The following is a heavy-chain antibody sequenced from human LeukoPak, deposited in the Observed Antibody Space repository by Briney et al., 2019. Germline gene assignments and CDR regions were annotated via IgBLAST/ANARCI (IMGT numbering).Heavy chain of an antibody. CDR1: GFTFDDYA. CDR3: AKDIGGGHLKAHYFDY. CDR2: ISWDGGST. V-gene: IGHV3-43D*03. J-gene: IGHJ4*02. Sequence: GGSLRLSCAASGFTFDDYAMHWVRQAPGKGLEWVSLISWDGGSTYYADSVKGRFTISRDNSKNSLYLQMNSLRAEDTALYYCAKDIGGGHLKAHYFDYWGQGTLVTVSS. D-gene: IGHD3-16*01.